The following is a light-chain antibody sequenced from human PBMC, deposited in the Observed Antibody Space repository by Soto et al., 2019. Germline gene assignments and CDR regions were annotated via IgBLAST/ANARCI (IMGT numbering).Light chain of an antibody. CDR1: QNIRGN. CDR2: DAS. CDR3: HQYNTWPLT. V-gene: IGKV3-15*01. Sequence: EVRMTQSPAALSVTPGERATLSCRASQNIRGNLAWYQQKPGHPPTLLVSDASTRARNIPARFNGSGSGTEFTLAISSLQSEDFAVYYCHQYNTWPLTFGGGSKV. J-gene: IGKJ4*01.